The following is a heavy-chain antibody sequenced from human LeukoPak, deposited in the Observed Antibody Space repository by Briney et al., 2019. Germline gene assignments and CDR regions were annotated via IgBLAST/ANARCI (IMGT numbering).Heavy chain of an antibody. CDR1: GGSISSSNW. CDR3: ARTHYYGSGSYSPLDY. CDR2: IYHSGST. J-gene: IGHJ4*02. D-gene: IGHD3-10*01. V-gene: IGHV4-4*02. Sequence: SGTLSLTCAVSGGSISSSNWWSWVRQPPGKGLEWIGEIYHSGSTNYNPSLKSRVTISVDKSKNQFSLKLSSVTAADTAVYYCARTHYYGSGSYSPLDYWGQGTLVTVSS.